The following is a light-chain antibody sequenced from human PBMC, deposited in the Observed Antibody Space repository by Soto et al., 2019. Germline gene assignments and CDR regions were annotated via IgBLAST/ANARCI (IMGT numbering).Light chain of an antibody. CDR1: QNITSY. V-gene: IGKV3-11*01. CDR3: QQYGSSPWT. CDR2: DVS. Sequence: IVLTQSPATLSLSPGNRATLSCRASQNITSYLIWYQHKPGQSPRVLIYDVSNRATGIPTRFSGSGSGTDFTLIISRLEPEDFAVYHCQQYGSSPWTFGQGTKVDI. J-gene: IGKJ1*01.